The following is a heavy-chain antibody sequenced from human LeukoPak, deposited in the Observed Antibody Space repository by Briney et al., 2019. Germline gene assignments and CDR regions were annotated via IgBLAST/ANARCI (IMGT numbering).Heavy chain of an antibody. CDR3: ARDPTYYDFWSGLSTFDI. J-gene: IGHJ3*02. CDR1: GYTFTGYY. V-gene: IGHV1-2*02. CDR2: INPNSGGT. D-gene: IGHD3-3*01. Sequence: GASVKVSCKASGYTFTGYYMHWVRQAPGQGLEWMGWINPNSGGTNHAQKFQGRVTMTRDTSISTAYMELSRLRSEDTAVYYCARDPTYYDFWSGLSTFDIWGQGTMTVSS.